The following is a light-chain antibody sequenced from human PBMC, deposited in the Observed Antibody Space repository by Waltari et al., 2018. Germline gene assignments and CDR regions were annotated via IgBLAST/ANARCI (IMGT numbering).Light chain of an antibody. V-gene: IGKV4-1*01. J-gene: IGKJ2*01. CDR1: PSVLYSSNNKNY. Sequence: DIVMTQSPDSLAVSLGERATINCQSSPSVLYSSNNKNYLAWYQQKPGQPPKLLIYWASTRESGVPDRFSGSGSDTDFTLTISSLQAEDVAVYYCQQYYHTPYNFGQGTKLEIK. CDR3: QQYYHTPYN. CDR2: WAS.